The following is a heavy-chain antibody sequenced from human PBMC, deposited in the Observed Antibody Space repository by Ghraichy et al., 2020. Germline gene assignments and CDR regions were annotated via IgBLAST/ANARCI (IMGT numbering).Heavy chain of an antibody. V-gene: IGHV4-59*01. CDR1: GGSINSYY. Sequence: SETLSLTCTVSGGSINSYYWSWIRQPPGKGLEWIAYIYYSGSTNYNPSLKSRVTISVDTSKNQFSLKLRSVTAADTAVYYCARSYGSGNYDFDYWGQGTLVTVSS. CDR2: IYYSGST. J-gene: IGHJ4*02. D-gene: IGHD3-10*01. CDR3: ARSYGSGNYDFDY.